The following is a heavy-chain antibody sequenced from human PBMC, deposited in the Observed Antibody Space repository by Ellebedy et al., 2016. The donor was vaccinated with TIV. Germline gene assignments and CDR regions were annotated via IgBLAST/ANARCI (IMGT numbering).Heavy chain of an antibody. CDR3: ARTDYGGKRSYYYGMDV. CDR1: GGSISSYY. V-gene: IGHV4-59*01. D-gene: IGHD4-23*01. Sequence: SETLSLXXTVSGGSISSYYWSWIRQPPGKGLEWIGYIYYSGSTNYNPSLKSRVTISVDTSKNQFSLKLSSVTAADTAVYYCARTDYGGKRSYYYGMDVWGQGTTVTVSS. J-gene: IGHJ6*02. CDR2: IYYSGST.